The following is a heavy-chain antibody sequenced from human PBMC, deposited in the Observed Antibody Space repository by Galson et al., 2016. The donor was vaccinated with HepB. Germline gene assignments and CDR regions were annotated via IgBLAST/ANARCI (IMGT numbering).Heavy chain of an antibody. CDR2: IKQDGSEK. CDR1: GFTFSSYW. D-gene: IGHD3-16*01. Sequence: SLRLSCATSGFTFSSYWMNWVRQAPGKGLEWVANIKQDGSEKYCMDSVKGRFTISRDNAQNSLFLEMNSLRAEDTAMYYCVRGWGSYPKDWGQGTLVTVSS. V-gene: IGHV3-7*01. CDR3: VRGWGSYPKD. J-gene: IGHJ4*02.